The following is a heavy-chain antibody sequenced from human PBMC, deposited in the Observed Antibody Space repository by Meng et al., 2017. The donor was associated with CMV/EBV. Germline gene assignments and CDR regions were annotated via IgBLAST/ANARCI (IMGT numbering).Heavy chain of an antibody. CDR2: INHSGST. CDR1: GGSFSGYY. Sequence: SETLSLTCAVYGGSFSGYYWSWIRQSPGKGLEWIGEINHSGSTNYNPSLKSRVTISVDTSKNQFSLKLSSVTAADTAVYYCARGAIYCSGGSCYSGKSDYWGQGTLVTVSS. J-gene: IGHJ4*02. CDR3: ARGAIYCSGGSCYSGKSDY. V-gene: IGHV4-34*01. D-gene: IGHD2-15*01.